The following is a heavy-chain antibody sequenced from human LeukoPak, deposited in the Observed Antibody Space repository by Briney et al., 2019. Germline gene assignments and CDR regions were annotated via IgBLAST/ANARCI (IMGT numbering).Heavy chain of an antibody. CDR2: INPNSGGT. V-gene: IGHV1-2*02. CDR1: GYTFTSYY. D-gene: IGHD3-9*01. Sequence: ASVKVSCKASGYTFTSYYMHWVRQAPGQGLEWMGWINPNSGGTNYAQKFQGRVTMTRDTSISTAYMELRSLRSDDTAVYYCARAPRTRYDILTGYSDVWGQGTTVTVSS. J-gene: IGHJ6*02. CDR3: ARAPRTRYDILTGYSDV.